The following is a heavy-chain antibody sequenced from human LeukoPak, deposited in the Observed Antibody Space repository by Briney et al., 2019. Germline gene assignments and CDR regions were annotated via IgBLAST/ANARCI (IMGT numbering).Heavy chain of an antibody. CDR1: GYSFATYC. Sequence: GESLKISCKGSGYSFATYCIGWVRQMPGKGLEWMGIIYPGDSDTRYRPSFQGQVTISADKSISTAYLQWSSLKASDTAIYYCARRGVTTGEIDFWGQGTLVTVSS. CDR2: IYPGDSDT. D-gene: IGHD4-17*01. CDR3: ARRGVTTGEIDF. V-gene: IGHV5-51*01. J-gene: IGHJ4*02.